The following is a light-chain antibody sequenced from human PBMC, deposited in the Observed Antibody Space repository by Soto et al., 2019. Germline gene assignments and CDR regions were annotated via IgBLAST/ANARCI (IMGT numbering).Light chain of an antibody. J-gene: IGLJ1*01. V-gene: IGLV2-14*03. CDR3: SSYTSSRTLV. Sequence: QSVLTQPASVSGSPGQSIAISCTGNSSDVGAYNYVAWYQHHPGKVPKLMIYDVTNRPSGVSGRFSGSKSGNTASLTISGLQAEDEADYYCSSYTSSRTLVFGSGTKVTVL. CDR1: SSDVGAYNY. CDR2: DVT.